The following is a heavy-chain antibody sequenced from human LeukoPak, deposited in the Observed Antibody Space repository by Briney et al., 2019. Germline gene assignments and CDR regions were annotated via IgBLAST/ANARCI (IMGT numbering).Heavy chain of an antibody. J-gene: IGHJ4*02. CDR2: TYYRSKWYN. CDR1: GDIVSSNSAA. CDR3: ARLAVARSGEIDY. V-gene: IGHV6-1*01. D-gene: IGHD6-19*01. Sequence: HSQTLSLTCAISGDIVSSNSAAWNWIRQSPSRGLEWLGRTYYRSKWYNDYPVSVKSRITINPDTSKNQFSLQLNSVTPEDTAVYYCARLAVARSGEIDYWGQGTLVTVSS.